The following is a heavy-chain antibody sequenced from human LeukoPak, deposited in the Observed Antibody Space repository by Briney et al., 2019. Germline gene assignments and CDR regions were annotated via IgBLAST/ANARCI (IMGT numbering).Heavy chain of an antibody. J-gene: IGHJ5*02. CDR1: GFPFGSYA. V-gene: IGHV3-23*01. CDR3: ARVPIAVAGTGGWFDP. CDR2: ISGSGGKT. D-gene: IGHD6-19*01. Sequence: GGSLRLSCAASGFPFGSYAMTWVRQAPGKGLEWVSGISGSGGKTYDADSVKGRFTISRDNSKNTLYLQMNSLRAEDTAVYYCARVPIAVAGTGGWFDPWGQGTLVTVSS.